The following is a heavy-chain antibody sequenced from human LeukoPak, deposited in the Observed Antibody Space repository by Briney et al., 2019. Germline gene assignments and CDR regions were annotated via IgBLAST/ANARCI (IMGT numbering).Heavy chain of an antibody. CDR3: ARDYYGSGSLNDY. CDR1: GFTVSGDY. J-gene: IGHJ4*02. D-gene: IGHD3-10*01. Sequence: GGSLRLSCAASGFTVSGDYMSWVRQAPGKGLEWVSVIYSGGSTYYADSVKGRFTISRDNSKNTLYLQMNSLRAEDTAVYYCARDYYGSGSLNDYWGQGTLVTVSS. CDR2: IYSGGST. V-gene: IGHV3-66*01.